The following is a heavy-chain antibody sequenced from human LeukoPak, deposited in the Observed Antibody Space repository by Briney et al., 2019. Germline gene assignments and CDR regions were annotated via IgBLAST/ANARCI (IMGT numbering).Heavy chain of an antibody. CDR1: GFTFSTYA. CDR2: VSYDGSDK. V-gene: IGHV3-30*04. CDR3: ARGRHYYDSSEFDY. D-gene: IGHD3-22*01. Sequence: GGSLRLSCAASGFTFSTYAMHWVRQAPGKGLEWVAVVSYDGSDKYYADSVKGRFTISRDNSKNTLFLQMNSLRAEDAAVYYCARGRHYYDSSEFDYWGQGTLVTVSS. J-gene: IGHJ4*02.